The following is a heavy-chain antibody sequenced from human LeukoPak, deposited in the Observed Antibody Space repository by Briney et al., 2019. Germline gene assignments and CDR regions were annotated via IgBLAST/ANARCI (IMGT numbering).Heavy chain of an antibody. J-gene: IGHJ4*02. CDR1: GGSFSGYY. CDR2: INHSGST. CDR3: ARIQLWMHAIDY. Sequence: SETLSLTCAVYGGSFSGYYWSWIRQPPGKGLEWIGEINHSGSTNYNPSLKSRVTISVGTSKNQFSLKLSSVTAADTAVYYCARIQLWMHAIDYWGQGTLVTVSS. D-gene: IGHD5-18*01. V-gene: IGHV4-34*01.